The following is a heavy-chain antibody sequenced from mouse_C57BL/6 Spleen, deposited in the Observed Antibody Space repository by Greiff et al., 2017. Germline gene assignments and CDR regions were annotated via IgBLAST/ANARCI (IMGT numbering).Heavy chain of an antibody. J-gene: IGHJ4*01. CDR3: AREVTGYYAMDY. V-gene: IGHV1-64*01. CDR2: IHPNSGST. D-gene: IGHD2-2*01. Sequence: VQLQQPGAELVKPGASVKLSCKASGYTFTSYWMHWVKQRPGQGLEWIGMIHPNSGSTNYNEKFKSKATLTVDTSSSTAYMQLSSLTSEDSAVYYCAREVTGYYAMDYWGQGTSVTVSS. CDR1: GYTFTSYW.